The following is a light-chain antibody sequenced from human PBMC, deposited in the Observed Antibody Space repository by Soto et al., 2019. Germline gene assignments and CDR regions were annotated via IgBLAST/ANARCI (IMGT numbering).Light chain of an antibody. CDR1: QGISSY. CDR2: AAS. CDR3: QQLNRYPLT. J-gene: IGKJ1*01. V-gene: IGKV1-9*01. Sequence: IQLAQSPSSLSASVGDRVTITCRASQGISSYLAWYQQRPGKAPKLLIYAASTLQSGVPSRFGGSGSGTDFTLTISSVQPEDFATYYCQQLNRYPLTFGQGTKVDIK.